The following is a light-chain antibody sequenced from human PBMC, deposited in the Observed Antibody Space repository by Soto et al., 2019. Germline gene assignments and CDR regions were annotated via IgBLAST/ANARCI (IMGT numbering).Light chain of an antibody. V-gene: IGLV2-14*01. J-gene: IGLJ2*01. Sequence: QSALTHPASVSGSPGQSITISCTGTSSYVGAYNYVSWYQQHPGKAPKLMIFEVSDRPSGVSNRFSGSKSGNTASLTISGLQAEDEADYYCSSYTSSNTIVFGGGTKLTVL. CDR2: EVS. CDR1: SSYVGAYNY. CDR3: SSYTSSNTIV.